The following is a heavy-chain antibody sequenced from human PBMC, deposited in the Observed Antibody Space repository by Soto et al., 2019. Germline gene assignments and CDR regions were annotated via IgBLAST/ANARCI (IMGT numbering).Heavy chain of an antibody. V-gene: IGHV3-21*01. CDR3: ARDMRQMATNNGIDY. D-gene: IGHD5-12*01. CDR2: ISRDSSYI. Sequence: VHLVESGGGLVRPGGSLRLSCAASGFTFSSYSMNWVRQAPGKGLEWVSSISRDSSYIYYADSMKGRFTISRDNAQNSLFLHINSLRPEDTAVYYCARDMRQMATNNGIDYWGQGTLVTVSS. CDR1: GFTFSSYS. J-gene: IGHJ4*02.